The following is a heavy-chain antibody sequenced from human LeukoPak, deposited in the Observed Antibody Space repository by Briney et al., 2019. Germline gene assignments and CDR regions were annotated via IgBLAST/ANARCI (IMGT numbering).Heavy chain of an antibody. V-gene: IGHV3-74*01. Sequence: SGGSLRLSCAASGLTFSSHWMHWVRQAPGKGPVWVSRISPDGSTTGYADSVKGRFTASRDNARNTLYLQINSLRAEDSAVYYCTRDRTTITLFELWGQGTLVTVSS. CDR1: GLTFSSHW. CDR2: ISPDGSTT. J-gene: IGHJ4*02. D-gene: IGHD4-11*01. CDR3: TRDRTTITLFEL.